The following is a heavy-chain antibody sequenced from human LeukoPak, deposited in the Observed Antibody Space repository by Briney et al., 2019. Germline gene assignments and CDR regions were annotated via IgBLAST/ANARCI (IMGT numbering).Heavy chain of an antibody. V-gene: IGHV4-4*07. Sequence: PSETLSLTCTVSGGSISTYYWSWIRQPAGKGLEWIGRIYTSGSTNYNPSLKSRVTISVDTSKNQFSLKLSSVTAADTAVYYCARMGDYDILTGYYNSLDYWGQGTLVTVSS. J-gene: IGHJ4*02. CDR3: ARMGDYDILTGYYNSLDY. CDR2: IYTSGST. CDR1: GGSISTYY. D-gene: IGHD3-9*01.